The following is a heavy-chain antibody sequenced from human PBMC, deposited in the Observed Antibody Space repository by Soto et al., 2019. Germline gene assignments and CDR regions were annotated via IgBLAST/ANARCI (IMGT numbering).Heavy chain of an antibody. Sequence: SETLSLTCDVSGGSIDNSHSFWGWVRQPPGRGLEFLGSVYYSGVINYVDSVEGRFTISRDNAKNTVYLQMNNLRAEDTAMYYCARDPDPGRNWFDPWGQGTMVTVSS. CDR3: ARDPDPGRNWFDP. CDR1: GGSIDNSHSF. J-gene: IGHJ5*02. CDR2: VYYSGVI. V-gene: IGHV4-61*05.